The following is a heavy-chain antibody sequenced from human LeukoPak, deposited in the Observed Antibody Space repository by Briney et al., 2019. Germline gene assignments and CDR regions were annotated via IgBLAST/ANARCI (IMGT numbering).Heavy chain of an antibody. J-gene: IGHJ4*02. CDR2: INWNGGST. Sequence: GGSLRLSCAASGFTFDDYGMSWVRQAPGKGLEWVSGINWNGGSTGYADSVKGRFTISRDNAKNSLYLQMNSLGAEDTALYYCARVGYYDSSGYYYFEYWGQGTLVTVSS. CDR1: GFTFDDYG. CDR3: ARVGYYDSSGYYYFEY. D-gene: IGHD3-22*01. V-gene: IGHV3-20*04.